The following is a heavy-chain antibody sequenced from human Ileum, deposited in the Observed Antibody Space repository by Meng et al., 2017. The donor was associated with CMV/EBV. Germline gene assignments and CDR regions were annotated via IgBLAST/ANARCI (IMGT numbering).Heavy chain of an antibody. D-gene: IGHD1-26*01. CDR3: ARDGLSGRYFDY. J-gene: IGHJ4*02. Sequence: QEPLVQPGSELKKPGASVQVSCKTSGYTFTTNNIIWVRQAPGQGPEWMGWIDTNTGNPTYAQAFTGRFVFSLDTSVNTAYLQITSLKAEDTAVYYCARDGLSGRYFDYWGQGTLVTVSS. V-gene: IGHV7-4-1*02. CDR2: IDTNTGNP. CDR1: GYTFTTNN.